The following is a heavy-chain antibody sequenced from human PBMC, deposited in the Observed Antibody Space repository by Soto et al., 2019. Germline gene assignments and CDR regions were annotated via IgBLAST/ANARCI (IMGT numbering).Heavy chain of an antibody. CDR2: VHYSGNT. CDR1: GYSISSGYH. J-gene: IGHJ5*02. D-gene: IGHD2-15*01. Sequence: LSLTCTVSGYSISSGYHWAWIRQPPGKGLEWLGSVHYSGNTYYNPSLKSRLTISVDKSKNQFSLNLSSVTAADTAVYYCARQGRVVAEGSWFDPWGQGTRVTVSS. V-gene: IGHV4-38-2*02. CDR3: ARQGRVVAEGSWFDP.